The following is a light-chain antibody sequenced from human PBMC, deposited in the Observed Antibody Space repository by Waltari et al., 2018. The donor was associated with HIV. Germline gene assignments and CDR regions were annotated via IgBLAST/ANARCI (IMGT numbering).Light chain of an antibody. CDR3: SSYTSSSTVV. V-gene: IGLV2-14*03. CDR1: SSDVGGYNY. CDR2: YVS. J-gene: IGLJ2*01. Sequence: QSALTQPASVCGSPGQSITISCTGTSSDVGGYNYVSWYQQHPGKAPKLMIYYVSNRPSGVSNRFSGAKSGNTASLTISGLQAEDEADYYCSSYTSSSTVVFGGGTKLTVL.